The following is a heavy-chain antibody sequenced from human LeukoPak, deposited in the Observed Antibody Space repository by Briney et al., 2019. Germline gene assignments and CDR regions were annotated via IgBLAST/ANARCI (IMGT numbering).Heavy chain of an antibody. V-gene: IGHV1-69*05. CDR2: IIPIFGTA. CDR1: GGTFSSYA. Sequence: SVKVSCKASGGTFSSYAISWVRQAPGQGLEWMGSIIPIFGTANYAQKFQGRVTITTDESTSTAYMELSSLRSEDTAVYYCARVVTDSSSWSSPVPAXYFQHWGQGTRVTVSS. J-gene: IGHJ1*01. D-gene: IGHD6-13*01. CDR3: ARVVTDSSSWSSPVPAXYFQH.